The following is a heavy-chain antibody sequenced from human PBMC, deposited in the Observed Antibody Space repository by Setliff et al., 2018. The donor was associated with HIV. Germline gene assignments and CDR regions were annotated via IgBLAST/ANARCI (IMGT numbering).Heavy chain of an antibody. CDR3: ARRDGYSYGFYFDY. Sequence: SETLSLTCSVSGGSISSYYWSWIRQPPGKGLEWIGDIYYSGMTNYNPSLQSRVTISLDTSKNQFSLKVNSVTAADTAVYYCARRDGYSYGFYFDYWGQGTLVTVSS. CDR1: GGSISSYY. D-gene: IGHD5-18*01. CDR2: IYYSGMT. V-gene: IGHV4-59*08. J-gene: IGHJ4*02.